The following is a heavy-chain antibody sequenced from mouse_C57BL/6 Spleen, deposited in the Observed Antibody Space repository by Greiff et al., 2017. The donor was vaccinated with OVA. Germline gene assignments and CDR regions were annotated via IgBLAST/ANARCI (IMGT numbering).Heavy chain of an antibody. CDR1: GYTFTSYW. CDR3: ARSITTVVATSYAMDY. CDR2: IDPNSGGT. J-gene: IGHJ4*01. Sequence: QVQLQQPGAELVKPGASVKLSCKASGYTFTSYWMHWVKQRPGRGLEWIGRIDPNSGGTKYNEKFKSKATLTVDKPSSTAYMQLCSLTSEDSAVYYCARSITTVVATSYAMDYWGQGTSVTVSS. V-gene: IGHV1-72*01. D-gene: IGHD1-1*01.